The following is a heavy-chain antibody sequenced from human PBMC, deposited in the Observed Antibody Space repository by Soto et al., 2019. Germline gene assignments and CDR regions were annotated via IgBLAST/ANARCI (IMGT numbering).Heavy chain of an antibody. D-gene: IGHD1-26*01. V-gene: IGHV3-33*06. J-gene: IGHJ6*02. CDR3: TKNSLKWELNYYYGMDV. CDR1: EFNFNTFG. CDR2: ISYDGSNI. Sequence: QVQLVESGGGVVQPGRSLRLSCAASEFNFNTFGMHWVQAPGKGLEWVAVISYDGSNIYYADSVKGRFTISRDNSKNTLYLKMNSLRTEDTAVYYCTKNSLKWELNYYYGMDVWGQGTTVTVSS.